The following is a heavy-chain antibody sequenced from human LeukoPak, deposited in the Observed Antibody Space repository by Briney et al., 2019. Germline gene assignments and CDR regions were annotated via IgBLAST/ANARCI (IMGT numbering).Heavy chain of an antibody. D-gene: IGHD3-10*01. V-gene: IGHV4-4*07. CDR2: IYTTGSTDNT. Sequence: PSETLSLTCTVSGGSISSSYCSWIRQPAGKGLEWIGRIYTTGSTDNTDFNPSLKSRVTMSVDTSKNQFSLKLGSVAAAATAVYYCAGFGEGSYYWGQGTLVTVSS. CDR1: GGSISSSY. CDR3: AGFGEGSYY. J-gene: IGHJ4*02.